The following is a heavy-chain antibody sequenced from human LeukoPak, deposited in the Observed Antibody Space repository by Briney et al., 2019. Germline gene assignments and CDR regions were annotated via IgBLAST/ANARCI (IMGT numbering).Heavy chain of an antibody. CDR3: ARDSGAAADY. Sequence: GGSLRLSCAASGFTFSNYSMNWVRQAPGKGLEWVSSISSSSSYIYYADSVKGRFTISRDNAKNSLYLQMNSLRAEDTAVYYCARDSGAAADYWGQGTLVTVSS. CDR1: GFTFSNYS. D-gene: IGHD6-13*01. J-gene: IGHJ4*02. CDR2: ISSSSSYI. V-gene: IGHV3-21*01.